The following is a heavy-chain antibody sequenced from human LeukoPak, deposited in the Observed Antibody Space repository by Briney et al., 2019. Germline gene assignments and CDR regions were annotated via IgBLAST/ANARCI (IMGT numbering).Heavy chain of an antibody. J-gene: IGHJ4*02. CDR1: GGSISSYY. CDR2: IYTSGST. D-gene: IGHD3-16*01. CDR3: ARDGVVGDLLDY. V-gene: IGHV4-4*07. Sequence: SEILSLTCTVSGGSISSYYWSWIRQPAGKGLEWIGRIYTSGSTSYNPSLKSRVTMSVDTSKNQFSLKLSSVTAADTAVYYCARDGVVGDLLDYWGQGTLVTVSS.